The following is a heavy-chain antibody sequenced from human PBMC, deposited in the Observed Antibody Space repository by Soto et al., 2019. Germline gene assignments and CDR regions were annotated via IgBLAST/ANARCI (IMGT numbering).Heavy chain of an antibody. V-gene: IGHV3-66*01. CDR2: IYSGGST. D-gene: IGHD2-8*01. CDR3: ARNRRICINGVCYDPLWY. Sequence: EVQLVESGGGLVQPGGSLRLSCAASGFTVSSNYMSWVRQAPGKGLEWGSVIYSGGSTYYADSVKGRFTISRDNPKHTLYLQMNRLRAEDTAVYYCARNRRICINGVCYDPLWYWGQGTLVTVSS. J-gene: IGHJ4*02. CDR1: GFTVSSNY.